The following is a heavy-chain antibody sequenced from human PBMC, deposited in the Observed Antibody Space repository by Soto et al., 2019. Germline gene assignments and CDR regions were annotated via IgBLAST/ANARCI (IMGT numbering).Heavy chain of an antibody. CDR3: ARDWSYNGFEDF. CDR2: INPYSGGA. V-gene: IGHV1-2*02. J-gene: IGHJ4*02. Sequence: ASVKVSCKASGYTFTDSFIHWVRQDPGQGLEWIGWINPYSGGADLSQKFQGRVTMTRDTSISTAYMEVSSLRSDDTAVYYCARDWSYNGFEDFWGQGTQVTVSS. D-gene: IGHD5-12*01. CDR1: GYTFTDSF.